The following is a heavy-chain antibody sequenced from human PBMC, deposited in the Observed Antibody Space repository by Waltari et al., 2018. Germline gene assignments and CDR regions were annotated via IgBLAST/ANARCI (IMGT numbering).Heavy chain of an antibody. J-gene: IGHJ6*02. CDR3: ARSVQYGLDV. CDR2: MTSNSATI. V-gene: IGHV3-48*01. D-gene: IGHD1-1*01. CDR1: GFNFNVYS. Sequence: EVQLVESGGGLVQPGGSLRLSCVASGFNFNVYSMNWVRQAPGKGLEWISNMTSNSATIYYADSVKGRFAISRDNAKKSLYLQMNSLRADDTALYYCARSVQYGLDVWGLGTTVTVSS.